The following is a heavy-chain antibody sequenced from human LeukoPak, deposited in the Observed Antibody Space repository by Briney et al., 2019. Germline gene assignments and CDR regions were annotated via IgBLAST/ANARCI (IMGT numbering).Heavy chain of an antibody. V-gene: IGHV3-23*01. J-gene: IGHJ6*02. Sequence: AGGSLRLSCAASGFTFSSYAMSWVRQAPGKGLEWVSGSGSGGSTYYADSVRGRFTISRDNSKNTLYLQMNSLRDEDTAVYYCARGRYEISAAMDVWGQGTTVTVSS. CDR3: ARGRYEISAAMDV. CDR2: SGSGGST. CDR1: GFTFSSYA. D-gene: IGHD5-12*01.